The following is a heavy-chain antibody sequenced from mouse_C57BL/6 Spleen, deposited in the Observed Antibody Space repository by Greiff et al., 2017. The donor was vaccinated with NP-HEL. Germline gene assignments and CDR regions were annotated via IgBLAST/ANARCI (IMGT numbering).Heavy chain of an antibody. J-gene: IGHJ4*01. V-gene: IGHV1-76*01. Sequence: QVQLKQSGAELVRPGASVKLSCKASGYTFTDYYINWVKQRPGQGLEWIARIYPGSGNTYYHEKFKGKATLTAEKSSSTSYMQLSSLTSEDSAVYFCARLFYYDYYYAMDYWGQGTSVTVSS. D-gene: IGHD2-4*01. CDR2: IYPGSGNT. CDR3: ARLFYYDYYYAMDY. CDR1: GYTFTDYY.